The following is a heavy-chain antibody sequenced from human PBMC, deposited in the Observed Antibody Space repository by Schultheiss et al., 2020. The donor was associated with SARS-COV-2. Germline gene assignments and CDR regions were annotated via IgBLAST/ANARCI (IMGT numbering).Heavy chain of an antibody. D-gene: IGHD1-26*01. CDR3: ARVVGSYHPDY. CDR2: IYYSGST. Sequence: SETLSLTCAVSGYSISSGYYWSWIRQPPGKGLEWIGYIYYSGSTNYNPSLKSRVTISVDTSKNQFSLKLSSVTAADTAVYYCARVVGSYHPDYWGQGTLVTVSS. V-gene: IGHV4-61*01. J-gene: IGHJ4*02. CDR1: GYSISSGYY.